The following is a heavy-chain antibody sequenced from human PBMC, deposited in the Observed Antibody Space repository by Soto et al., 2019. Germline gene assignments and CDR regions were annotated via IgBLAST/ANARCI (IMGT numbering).Heavy chain of an antibody. CDR2: IYYSGST. D-gene: IGHD3-10*01. J-gene: IGHJ5*02. Sequence: LSLTCTVSGGSISSGGYYWSWIRQHPGKGLEWIGYIYYSGSTYYNPSLKSRVTISVDTSKNQFSLKLSSVTAADTAVYYCARAYRGSGSYYRSPLNWFDPWGQGTLVTVSS. CDR3: ARAYRGSGSYYRSPLNWFDP. CDR1: GGSISSGGYY. V-gene: IGHV4-31*03.